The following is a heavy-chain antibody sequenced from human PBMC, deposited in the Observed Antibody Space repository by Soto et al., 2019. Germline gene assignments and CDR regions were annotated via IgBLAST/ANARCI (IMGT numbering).Heavy chain of an antibody. CDR3: ATDVPHNWFAS. CDR1: RGAFGDYC. CDR2: INRDDNDI. D-gene: IGHD3-10*02. Sequence: EVQLVESGGGLVQPGGSLRLSCEASRGAFGDYCMHWVRQAPGKGLVWVSRINRDDNDIIYADSVKGRFTDSRDNAKNMVFLQMTSLRVEDTAVYYCATDVPHNWFASWGQGTLVTVSS. J-gene: IGHJ5*01. V-gene: IGHV3-74*01.